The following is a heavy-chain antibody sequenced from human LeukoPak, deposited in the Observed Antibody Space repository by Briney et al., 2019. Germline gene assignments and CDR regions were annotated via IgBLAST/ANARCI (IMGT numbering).Heavy chain of an antibody. CDR1: GYTFTSYY. J-gene: IGHJ5*02. Sequence: ASVKVSCKASGYTFTSYYMHWVRQAPGQGLEWMGIINPSGGSTSYAQKFQGRVTMTRDTSKNQFSLKLSSVTAADTAVYYCASSYCGGDCENWFDPWGQGTLVTVSS. CDR3: ASSYCGGDCENWFDP. V-gene: IGHV1-46*01. D-gene: IGHD2-21*01. CDR2: INPSGGST.